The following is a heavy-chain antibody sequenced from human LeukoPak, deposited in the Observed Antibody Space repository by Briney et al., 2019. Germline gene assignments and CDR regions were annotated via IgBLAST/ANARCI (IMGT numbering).Heavy chain of an antibody. CDR2: IWYDGSNK. D-gene: IGHD6-6*01. J-gene: IGHJ3*02. CDR1: GFTFSSYG. V-gene: IGHV3-33*01. CDR3: ARDFYNSSSLWYDAFDI. Sequence: PGGSLRLSCAASGFTFSSYGMHWVRQAPGKGLEWVAVIWYDGSNKYYADSVKGRFTISRDNSKNTLYLQMNGLRAEDTAVYYCARDFYNSSSLWYDAFDIWGQGTMVTVSS.